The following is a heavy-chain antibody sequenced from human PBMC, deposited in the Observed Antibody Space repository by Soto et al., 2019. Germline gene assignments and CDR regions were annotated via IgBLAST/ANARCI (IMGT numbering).Heavy chain of an antibody. V-gene: IGHV1-18*04. CDR2: ISAYNGNT. D-gene: IGHD2-2*02. J-gene: IGHJ6*02. CDR3: ARDPKVVPAAIRGYYYYGMDV. Sequence: ASVKVSCKASGYTFTSYGISWGRQAPGQGLEWMGWISAYNGNTNYAQKLQGRVTMTTDTSTSTAYMELRSLRSDDTAVYYCARDPKVVPAAIRGYYYYGMDVWGQGTTVTVYS. CDR1: GYTFTSYG.